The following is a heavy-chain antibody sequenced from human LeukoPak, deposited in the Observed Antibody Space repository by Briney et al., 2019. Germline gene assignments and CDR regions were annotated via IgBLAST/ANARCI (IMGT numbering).Heavy chain of an antibody. CDR2: IWYDGSNK. CDR3: ARGSSSGWFAGDY. CDR1: GFTFSTYG. Sequence: GGSLKLSCAASGFTFSTYGMHWVRQAPRKGQEWVAVIWYDGSNKYYADSVKGRFAISRDNSNNTLYLQMNSLRAEYTAVYDCARGSSSGWFAGDYWGQGTLVTVSS. D-gene: IGHD6-19*01. V-gene: IGHV3-33*01. J-gene: IGHJ4*02.